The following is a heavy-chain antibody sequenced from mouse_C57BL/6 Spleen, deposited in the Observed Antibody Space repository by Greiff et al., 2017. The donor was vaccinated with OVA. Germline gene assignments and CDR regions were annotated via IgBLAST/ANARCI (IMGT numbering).Heavy chain of an antibody. J-gene: IGHJ2*01. D-gene: IGHD1-1*01. V-gene: IGHV1-50*01. Sequence: QVQLQQPGAELVKPGASVKLSCKASGYTFTSYWMQWVKQRPGQGLEWIGEIDPSDSYTNYNQKFKGKATLTVDTSSSTAYMQLSSLTSEDSAVYYWAYGRGYWGQGTTLTVSS. CDR2: IDPSDSYT. CDR1: GYTFTSYW. CDR3: AYGRGY.